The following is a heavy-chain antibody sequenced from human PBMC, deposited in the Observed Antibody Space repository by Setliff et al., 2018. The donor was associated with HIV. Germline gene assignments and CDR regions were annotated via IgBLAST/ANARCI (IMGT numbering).Heavy chain of an antibody. V-gene: IGHV4-28*05. CDR2: IYYSGSI. J-gene: IGHJ4*02. Sequence: SETLSLTCVVSGYSISSNDWWGWIRQSPGKGLEWIGYIYYSGSIYYNPSLKSRVTMSVDTSKNQFSLKLSSVTAVDTAVYYCAKKGNGDYHFDYWGQGALVTVSS. CDR3: AKKGNGDYHFDY. D-gene: IGHD4-17*01. CDR1: GYSISSNDW.